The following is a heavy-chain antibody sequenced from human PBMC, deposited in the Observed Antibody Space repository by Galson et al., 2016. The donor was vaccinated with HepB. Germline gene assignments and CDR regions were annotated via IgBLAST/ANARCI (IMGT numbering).Heavy chain of an antibody. Sequence: SLRLSCAASGFFFSNSGMSWVRQAPGRGLEWVSGTTRSGDATHYADFVKGRFTISRDNSKNTLYLYMNNLTAGDTAIYYCGKHGGFDYWGQGALVTVSS. CDR3: GKHGGFDY. V-gene: IGHV3-23*01. CDR2: TTRSGDAT. CDR1: GFFFSNSG. D-gene: IGHD3-16*01. J-gene: IGHJ4*02.